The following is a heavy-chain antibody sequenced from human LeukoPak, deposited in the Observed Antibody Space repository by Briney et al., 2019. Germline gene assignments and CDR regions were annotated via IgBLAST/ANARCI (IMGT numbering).Heavy chain of an antibody. D-gene: IGHD3-22*01. CDR1: GASISRGSHY. CDR2: IYATGNT. CDR3: ARDRSYYSDTGTDY. Sequence: SETLSLTCTVSGASISRGSHYWSWIRQPAGKGLEWIGRIYATGNTNYSPSLWRRVTISVDTSKNQFSLRLHSVTAADTAIYYCARDRSYYSDTGTDYWGQGALVTVSS. J-gene: IGHJ4*02. V-gene: IGHV4-61*02.